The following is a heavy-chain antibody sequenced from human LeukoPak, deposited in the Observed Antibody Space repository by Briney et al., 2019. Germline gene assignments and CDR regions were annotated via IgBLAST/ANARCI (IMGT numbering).Heavy chain of an antibody. CDR2: ISYDGSNK. CDR1: GFTFSSYG. J-gene: IGHJ4*02. Sequence: PGGSLRLSCAASGFTFSSYGMHWVRQAPGKGLEWVAVISYDGSNKYYADSVKGRFTISRDNSKNTLYLQMNSLRAEDTAVYYCAMTRDFRWWLPRTVDYWGQGTLVTVSS. V-gene: IGHV3-30*03. CDR3: AMTRDFRWWLPRTVDY. D-gene: IGHD5-12*01.